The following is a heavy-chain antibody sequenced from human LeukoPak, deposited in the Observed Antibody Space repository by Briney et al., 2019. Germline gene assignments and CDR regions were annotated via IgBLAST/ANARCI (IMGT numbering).Heavy chain of an antibody. CDR2: ISGSGGST. CDR1: GFAFSSYG. Sequence: GGSLRLSCAASGFAFSSYGMSWVRQAPGKGLEWVSAISGSGGSTYYADSVKGRFTISRDNSKNTLYLQTNSLRAEDTAVYYCAKDPSGSYFWGQGTLVTVSS. D-gene: IGHD1-26*01. CDR3: AKDPSGSYF. J-gene: IGHJ4*02. V-gene: IGHV3-23*01.